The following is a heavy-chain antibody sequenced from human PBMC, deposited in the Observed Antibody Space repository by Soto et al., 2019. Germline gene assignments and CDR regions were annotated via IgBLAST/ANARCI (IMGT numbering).Heavy chain of an antibody. V-gene: IGHV4-31*03. Sequence: QVQLQESGPGLVKPSQTLSLTCTVSGGSISSGGYYWSWIRQHPGKGLEWIGYIYYSGSTYYSPFPYNNPSLKSRVTISVATSKNQFSLKLSSVTAADTAVYYCARDTAAMVRGVNPYYYGMDVWGQGTTVTVSS. CDR1: GGSISSGGYY. D-gene: IGHD3-10*01. CDR2: IYYSGST. CDR3: ARDTAAMVRGVNPYYYGMDV. J-gene: IGHJ6*02.